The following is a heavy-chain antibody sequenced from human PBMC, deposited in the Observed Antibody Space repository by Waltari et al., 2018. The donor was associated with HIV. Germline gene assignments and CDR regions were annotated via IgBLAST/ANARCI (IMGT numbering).Heavy chain of an antibody. J-gene: IGHJ4*02. D-gene: IGHD3-10*01. CDR1: GYTFAELS. Sequence: QVQLVQSGAEVKWPGASVKVSCKVSGYTFAELSIHWVRQASGTGLEWMGCFDPEDGKKRYSQKLQGRVTMTEDTSTATAYMELSSLRYDDTAVYYCATSNKRWRQYGAEYWGQGTLVTVSS. CDR2: FDPEDGKK. CDR3: ATSNKRWRQYGAEY. V-gene: IGHV1-24*01.